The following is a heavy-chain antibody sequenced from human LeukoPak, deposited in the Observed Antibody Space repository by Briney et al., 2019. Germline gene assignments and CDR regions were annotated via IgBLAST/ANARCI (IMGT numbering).Heavy chain of an antibody. V-gene: IGHV4-4*02. CDR3: ASLGPSTVTTDYFDY. CDR1: GFTFSSYSM. J-gene: IGHJ4*02. D-gene: IGHD4-17*01. Sequence: PGGSLRLSCAASGFTFSSYSMNWVRQPPGKGLEWIGEIYHSGSTNYNPSLKGRVTISVDKSKNQFSLKLSSVTAADTAVYYCASLGPSTVTTDYFDYWGQGTLVTVSS. CDR2: IYHSGST.